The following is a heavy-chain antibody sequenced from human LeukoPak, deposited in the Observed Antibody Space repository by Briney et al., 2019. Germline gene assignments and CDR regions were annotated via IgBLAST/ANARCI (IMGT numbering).Heavy chain of an antibody. V-gene: IGHV3-74*01. CDR1: GFTFNNYW. CDR2: INNDVTRT. J-gene: IGHJ4*02. CDR3: ARGNFYSGSGSSPLDY. D-gene: IGHD3-10*01. Sequence: GRSLRLSCAASGFTFNNYWMHWVRQVPGEGLVWVSRINNDVTRTNYVDSAKGRFTISRDNAKNTLFLQMNRLGAEDSAVYYCARGNFYSGSGSSPLDYWGQGTLVTVSS.